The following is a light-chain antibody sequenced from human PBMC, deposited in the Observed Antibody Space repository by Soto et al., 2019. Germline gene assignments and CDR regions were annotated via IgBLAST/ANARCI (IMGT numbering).Light chain of an antibody. Sequence: QSVLTQPPSMSAAPGQQVTISCSGSSSNIGKNYVSWYQQFPGTAHKLLISENNKRPSGIPDRFSGSKSGTSATLGITGLQTGDEADYYCATWDSSLSAVVFGGGTKVTVL. CDR2: ENN. J-gene: IGLJ2*01. V-gene: IGLV1-51*02. CDR1: SSNIGKNY. CDR3: ATWDSSLSAVV.